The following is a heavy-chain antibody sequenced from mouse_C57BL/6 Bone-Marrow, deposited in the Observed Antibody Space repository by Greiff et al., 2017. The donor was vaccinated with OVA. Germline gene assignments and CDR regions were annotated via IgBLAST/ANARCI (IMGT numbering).Heavy chain of an antibody. CDR2: IDPSDSYT. J-gene: IGHJ3*01. Sequence: QVQLQQPGAELVKPGASVKLSCKASGYTFTSYWMQWVKQRPGQGLEWLGEIDPSDSYTNYNQKFKGKATLTVDTSSSTAYMQLSSLTSEDSAVYYCARRRSFAYWGQGTLVTVSA. V-gene: IGHV1-50*01. CDR1: GYTFTSYW. CDR3: ARRRSFAY.